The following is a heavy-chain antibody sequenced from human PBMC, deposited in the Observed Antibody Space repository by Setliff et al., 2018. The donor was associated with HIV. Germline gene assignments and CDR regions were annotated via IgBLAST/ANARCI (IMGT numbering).Heavy chain of an antibody. V-gene: IGHV4-34*01. CDR3: ARGRLRTVTSLIKKRASYTWLDP. CDR2: ISQTRST. D-gene: IGHD3-16*01. J-gene: IGHJ5*02. CDR1: GGSFSGDY. Sequence: PSETLSLTCAVYGGSFSGDYRVWIRQSPGRGLEWIGDISQTRSTNYDPSLKSRVTISLDTSKNQLSLKLTSVSAADTAVYYCARGRLRTVTSLIKKRASYTWLDPWGQGTLVTVSS.